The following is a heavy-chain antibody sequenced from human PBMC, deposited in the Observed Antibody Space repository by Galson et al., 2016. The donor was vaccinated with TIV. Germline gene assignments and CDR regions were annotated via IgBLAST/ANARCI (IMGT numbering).Heavy chain of an antibody. V-gene: IGHV7-4-1*02. CDR3: ARDRYCSSVSCSFDNNWFDP. Sequence: SVKVSCKASGYSFSCHALNWVRQAPGQGPEWMGWINTNTGNPMYAQGFTGRFVFSLDTSVSTAYLQISSLKAEDTAVYYCARDRYCSSVSCSFDNNWFDPWGQGTLVTVSS. J-gene: IGHJ5*02. D-gene: IGHD2-2*01. CDR1: GYSFSCHA. CDR2: INTNTGNP.